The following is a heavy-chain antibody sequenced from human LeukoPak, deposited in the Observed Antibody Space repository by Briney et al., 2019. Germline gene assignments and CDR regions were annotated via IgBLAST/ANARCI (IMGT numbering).Heavy chain of an antibody. CDR2: IYYSGST. V-gene: IGHV4-39*07. J-gene: IGHJ4*02. D-gene: IGHD3-3*01. Sequence: SETLSLTCTVSGGSISSSSYYWGWIRQPPGKGLEWIGSIYYSGSTYYNPSLKSRVTISVDTSKNQFSLKLSSVTAADTAVYYCARDGGLSDYWGQGTLVTVSS. CDR3: ARDGGLSDY. CDR1: GGSISSSSYY.